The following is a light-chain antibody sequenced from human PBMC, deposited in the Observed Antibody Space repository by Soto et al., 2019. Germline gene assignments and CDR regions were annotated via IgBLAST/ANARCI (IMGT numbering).Light chain of an antibody. CDR2: YDD. CDR3: SAWDDSLNGAV. Sequence: QSVLTQPPSVSAAPRQRVTISCSGSTPNIGNNAVNWYQLLPGKAPKLLIYYDDLLPSGVSDRFSGSKSGTSASLAISGLQSEDEADYFCSAWDDSLNGAVFGGGTQLTVL. J-gene: IGLJ2*01. CDR1: TPNIGNNA. V-gene: IGLV1-36*01.